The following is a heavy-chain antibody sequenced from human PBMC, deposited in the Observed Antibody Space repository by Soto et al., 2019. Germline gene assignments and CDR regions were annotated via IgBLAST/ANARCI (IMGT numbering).Heavy chain of an antibody. CDR2: IYSGGST. Sequence: GSLRLSCAASGFTVSSNYMSWVRQAPGKGLEWVSVIYSGGSTYYADSVKGRFTISRDNSKNTLYLQMNSLRAEDTAVYYCARGAAGTAYYYGMDVWGQGTTVTVSS. D-gene: IGHD6-19*01. V-gene: IGHV3-53*01. J-gene: IGHJ6*02. CDR1: GFTVSSNY. CDR3: ARGAAGTAYYYGMDV.